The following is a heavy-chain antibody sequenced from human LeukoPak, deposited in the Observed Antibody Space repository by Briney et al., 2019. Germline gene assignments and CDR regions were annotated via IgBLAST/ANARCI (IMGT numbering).Heavy chain of an antibody. CDR3: ARLSPYYDFWSGYYTPARDY. V-gene: IGHV4-61*02. D-gene: IGHD3-3*01. CDR1: GGSISSGSYY. CDR2: IYTSGST. J-gene: IGHJ4*02. Sequence: SETLSLTCTVSGGSISSGSYYWSWIRQPAGKGLEWIGRIYTSGSTNYNPSLKSRVTISVDTSKNQFSLKLSSVTAADTAVYYWARLSPYYDFWSGYYTPARDYWGQGTLVTVSS.